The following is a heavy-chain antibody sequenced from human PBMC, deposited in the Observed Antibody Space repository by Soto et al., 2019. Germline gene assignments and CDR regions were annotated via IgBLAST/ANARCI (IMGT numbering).Heavy chain of an antibody. V-gene: IGHV4-31*03. Sequence: SETLSLTCTVSGGSISSGGYYWSWIRQHPGKGLEWIGYIYYSGSTYYNPSLKSRVTISVDTSKNQFSLKLSSVTAAGTAVYYCARTYYYDSSGYYPIVTYFDYWGQGTLVTVSS. J-gene: IGHJ4*02. CDR2: IYYSGST. CDR1: GGSISSGGYY. D-gene: IGHD3-22*01. CDR3: ARTYYYDSSGYYPIVTYFDY.